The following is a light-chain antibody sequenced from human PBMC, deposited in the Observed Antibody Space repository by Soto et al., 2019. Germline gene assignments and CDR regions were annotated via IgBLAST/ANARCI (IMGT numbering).Light chain of an antibody. CDR2: SNN. V-gene: IGLV1-44*01. CDR3: AACDDSLNCVV. J-gene: IGLJ2*01. Sequence: QSVLTQPPSASGTPGQRVTISCSGSSSNIGSNTVDWYQQLPGTAPKLLICSNNQRPSGVPDRFSGSKSGTSASLAISGLQSEDEADYYCAACDDSLNCVVFGGGTKLTVL. CDR1: SSNIGSNT.